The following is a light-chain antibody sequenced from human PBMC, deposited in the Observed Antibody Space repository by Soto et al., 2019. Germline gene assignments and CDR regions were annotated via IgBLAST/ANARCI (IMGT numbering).Light chain of an antibody. V-gene: IGKV3-20*01. Sequence: EIVLSQSPGTLSLSTGQRATLSCRTSQSVSSGDLAWYQQKPGQAPRLLIYGTSNRATGIPDRFTGSGSGTEFTLTIIRLDREDFAVYYCQQYGTSPKTFGQGTKVDIK. CDR3: QQYGTSPKT. CDR1: QSVSSGD. CDR2: GTS. J-gene: IGKJ1*01.